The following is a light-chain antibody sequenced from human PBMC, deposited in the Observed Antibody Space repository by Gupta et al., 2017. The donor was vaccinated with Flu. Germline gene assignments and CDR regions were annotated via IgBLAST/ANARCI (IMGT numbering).Light chain of an antibody. CDR2: EVS. CDR1: SSDVGGYNY. J-gene: IGLJ2*01. V-gene: IGLV2-14*01. CDR3: SSYTSSSTLV. Sequence: SALTPPSPVAGSPGPSITISCTGTSSDVGGYNYVSWYQQHPGKAPKLMIYEVSNRPSGVSNRFSGSKSGNTASLTISGLQAEDEADYYCSSYTSSSTLVFGGGTKLTVL.